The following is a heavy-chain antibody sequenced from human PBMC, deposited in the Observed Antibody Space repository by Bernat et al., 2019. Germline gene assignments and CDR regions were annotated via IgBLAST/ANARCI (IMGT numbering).Heavy chain of an antibody. J-gene: IGHJ4*02. CDR3: ARHWAAAGTCDY. CDR2: IYYSGST. V-gene: IGHV4-39*01. Sequence: QLQLQESGPGLVKPSDTLSLTCTVSGGSISSSSYYWGWIRQPPGKGLEWIGSIYYSGSTYYNPSLKSRVTISVDTSKNQFSLKLSAVTAADTAGYYCARHWAAAGTCDYWGQGTLVTVSS. D-gene: IGHD6-13*01. CDR1: GGSISSSSYY.